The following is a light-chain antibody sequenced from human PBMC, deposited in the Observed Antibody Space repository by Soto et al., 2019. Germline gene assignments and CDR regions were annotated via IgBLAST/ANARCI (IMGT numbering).Light chain of an antibody. V-gene: IGKV3-20*01. CDR2: GAS. J-gene: IGKJ1*01. Sequence: EIVFTQSPGTLALSPGERATLSCRASQSVSSSYLAWYQQKPGQAPRLLIYGASSRATGIPDRFSFSGSGTDFTLTISRLEPEDFAVYYCQQYGSSPWTFGQGTKVEIK. CDR1: QSVSSSY. CDR3: QQYGSSPWT.